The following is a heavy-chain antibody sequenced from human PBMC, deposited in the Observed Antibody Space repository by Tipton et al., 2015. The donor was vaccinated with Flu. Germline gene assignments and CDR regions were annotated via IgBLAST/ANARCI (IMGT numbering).Heavy chain of an antibody. Sequence: TLSLTCAVYGGSFSGYYWSWIRQPAGKGLEWIGRIYASGSTSYNPSLKSRLTMSVDASKKQFSLRLSSVTAADTAIYYCARGSGSGTYVIFDFWGQGTLVTVSS. CDR1: GGSFSGYY. CDR3: ARGSGSGTYVIFDF. V-gene: IGHV4-59*10. CDR2: IYASGST. D-gene: IGHD3-10*01. J-gene: IGHJ4*02.